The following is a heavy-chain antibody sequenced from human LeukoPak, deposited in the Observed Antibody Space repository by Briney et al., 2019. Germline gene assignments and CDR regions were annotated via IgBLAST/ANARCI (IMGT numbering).Heavy chain of an antibody. CDR2: ISSSGSTI. CDR1: GFTFSDYY. CDR3: ARGIYYDSSAYPGH. D-gene: IGHD3-22*01. V-gene: IGHV3-11*01. Sequence: GGSLRLSCAASGFTFSDYYMSWIRQAPGKGLEWVSYISSSGSTIYYADSVKGRFTISRDNAKNSLYLQMNSLRAEDTAVYYCARGIYYDSSAYPGHWGQGTLVTVSS. J-gene: IGHJ4*02.